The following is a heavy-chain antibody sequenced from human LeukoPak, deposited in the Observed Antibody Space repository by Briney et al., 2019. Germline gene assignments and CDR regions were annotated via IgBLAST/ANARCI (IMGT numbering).Heavy chain of an antibody. Sequence: SETLSLTCTVSGGLISISTYYWGWIRQPPGKGLEWIGEINHSVSTNYNPSLKSRVTISVDTSKNQFSLRLSSVTASDTAVYYCARCLGGRCDYFDYWGQGALVTVSS. V-gene: IGHV4-39*07. CDR2: INHSVST. CDR1: GGLISISTYY. CDR3: ARCLGGRCDYFDY. J-gene: IGHJ4*02. D-gene: IGHD3-16*01.